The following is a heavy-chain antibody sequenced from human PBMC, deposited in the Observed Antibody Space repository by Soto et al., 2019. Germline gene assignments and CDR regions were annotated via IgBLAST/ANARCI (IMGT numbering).Heavy chain of an antibody. CDR1: GFTFSSSA. D-gene: IGHD3-10*01. V-gene: IGHV3-23*01. CDR2: ISKRGDAT. CDR3: AKMASFGDPPGGDS. J-gene: IGHJ4*02. Sequence: EVQLLESGGALVQPGGSLRLSCAASGFTFSSSAMAWARQAPGEGLEWLSCISKRGDATFYADYIKGRFTISRDISKTTLYLKMNSLGADGAAVDHCAKMASFGDPPGGDSWGQVTLVTVSS.